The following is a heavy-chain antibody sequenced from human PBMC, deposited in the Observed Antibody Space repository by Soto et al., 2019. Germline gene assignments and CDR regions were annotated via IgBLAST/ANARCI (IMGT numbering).Heavy chain of an antibody. Sequence: SETLSLTCSVSGGSISSYYWSLIRQPPGKGLEWIGYIYYSGSTNYNPSLKSRVTISVDTSKNQFSLKLSSVTAADTAVYYCARMGAETMRYYYYGMDVWGQGTTVTVSS. CDR2: IYYSGST. CDR3: ARMGAETMRYYYYGMDV. D-gene: IGHD3-22*01. J-gene: IGHJ6*02. CDR1: GGSISSYY. V-gene: IGHV4-59*01.